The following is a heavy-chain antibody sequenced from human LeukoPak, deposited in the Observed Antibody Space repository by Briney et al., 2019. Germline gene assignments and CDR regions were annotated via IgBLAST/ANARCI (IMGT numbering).Heavy chain of an antibody. CDR3: ARVRTTVGYFDY. V-gene: IGHV3-7*01. CDR2: IKQDGSEK. Sequence: PGGTLRLSCAASGFTFSTYGMSWVRQAPGKGLEWVANIKQDGSEKYYVDSVKGRFTISRDNAKNSLYLQMNSPRAEDTAVYYCARVRTTVGYFDYWGQGTLVTVSS. D-gene: IGHD4-23*01. CDR1: GFTFSTYG. J-gene: IGHJ4*02.